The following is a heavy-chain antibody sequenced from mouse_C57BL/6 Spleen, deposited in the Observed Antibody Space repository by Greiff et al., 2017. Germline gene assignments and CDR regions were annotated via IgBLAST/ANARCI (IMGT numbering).Heavy chain of an antibody. CDR2: IWSGGST. J-gene: IGHJ3*01. CDR1: GFSLTSYG. V-gene: IGHV2-2*01. CDR3: ASIYDGYYGGFAY. Sequence: QVQLKQSGPGLVQPSQCLSITCTVSGFSLTSYGVHWVRQSPGKGLEWLGVIWSGGSTDYNAAFISRLSISKDNSKSQVFFKMNSLQADDTAIYYCASIYDGYYGGFAYWGQGTLVTVSA. D-gene: IGHD2-3*01.